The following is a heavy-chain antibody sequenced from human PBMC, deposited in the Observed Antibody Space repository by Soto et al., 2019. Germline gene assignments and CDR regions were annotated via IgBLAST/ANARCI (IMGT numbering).Heavy chain of an antibody. D-gene: IGHD3-3*01. CDR3: ARLGGYYQAFDH. CDR1: GGSVSGYH. CDR2: IYYTGTS. Sequence: SETLSLTCNVSGGSVSGYHWSWIRQPPGKGLEGVGYIYYTGTSKYNRSLKSRVTISVDSSKNQFSLKLDSVTAADTAVYYCARLGGYYQAFDHWGQGTLVTVSS. J-gene: IGHJ4*02. V-gene: IGHV4-59*08.